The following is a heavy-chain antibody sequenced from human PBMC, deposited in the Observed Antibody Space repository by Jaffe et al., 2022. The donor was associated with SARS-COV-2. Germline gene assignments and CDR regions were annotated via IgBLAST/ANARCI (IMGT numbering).Heavy chain of an antibody. CDR2: ISGSGGST. Sequence: EVQLLESGGGLVQPGGSLRLSCAASGFTFSSYAMSWVRQAPGKGLEWVSAISGSGGSTYYADSVKGRFTISRDNSKNTLYLQMNSLRAEDTAVYYCAKDHGGGSSWYFRGYFDYWGQGTLVTVSS. CDR3: AKDHGGGSSWYFRGYFDY. D-gene: IGHD6-13*01. J-gene: IGHJ4*02. V-gene: IGHV3-23*01. CDR1: GFTFSSYA.